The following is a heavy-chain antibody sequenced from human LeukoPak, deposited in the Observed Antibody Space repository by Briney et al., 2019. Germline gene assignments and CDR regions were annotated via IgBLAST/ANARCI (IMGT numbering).Heavy chain of an antibody. CDR2: INHNGGT. D-gene: IGHD7-27*01. J-gene: IGHJ4*02. CDR1: GGSFSGYF. Sequence: PSETLSLTCAVYGGSFSGYFWSWIRQPPGKGLEWIGDINHNGGTNYNPSLKSRVTISVDTSKNQFSLKLSSVTAADTAVYYCATRKLGNDYWGQGTLVTVSS. CDR3: ATRKLGNDY. V-gene: IGHV4-34*01.